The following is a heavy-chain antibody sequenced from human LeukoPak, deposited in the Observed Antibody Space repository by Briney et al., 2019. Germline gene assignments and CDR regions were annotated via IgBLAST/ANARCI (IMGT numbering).Heavy chain of an antibody. D-gene: IGHD6-13*01. CDR1: GFTFSDHY. Sequence: GGSLRLSCGASGFTFSDHYMNWVRQAPGKGLEWVSYISDIGSKTNYADSVKGRFTISRDNAKNSLYLQMNSLRAEDTAVYYCAAAAGYRFDIWGRGQWSPSLQ. J-gene: IGHJ3*02. CDR3: AAAAGYRFDI. CDR2: ISDIGSKT. V-gene: IGHV3-11*03.